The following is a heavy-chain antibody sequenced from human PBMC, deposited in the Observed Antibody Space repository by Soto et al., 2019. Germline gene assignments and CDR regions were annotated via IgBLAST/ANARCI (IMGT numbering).Heavy chain of an antibody. J-gene: IGHJ4*02. CDR2: VKSDGSTT. Sequence: EVQLLESGGGLVQPGGSLRLSCAASGFTFSSYWMHWVRQAPGKGLVWVSRVKSDGSTTTYADSVKGRFTISRDNAKNTLYLQMNSLRAEDTAVYYCARGDLTAIDYWGQGTLVTVSS. CDR1: GFTFSSYW. CDR3: ARGDLTAIDY. D-gene: IGHD2-21*02. V-gene: IGHV3-74*02.